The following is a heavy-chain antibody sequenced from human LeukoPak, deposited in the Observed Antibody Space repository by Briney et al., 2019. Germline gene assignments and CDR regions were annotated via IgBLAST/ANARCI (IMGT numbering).Heavy chain of an antibody. CDR1: GFTFSSYA. CDR3: AFIKQQLVRGYFDY. J-gene: IGHJ4*02. Sequence: GGSLRLSCAASGFTFSSYAMSWVRQAPGKGLEWVSAISGSGGSTYYADSVKGRFTISRDNSKNTLYLQMNSLRAEDTAVYYCAFIKQQLVRGYFDYWGQGTLVTVSS. D-gene: IGHD6-13*01. V-gene: IGHV3-23*01. CDR2: ISGSGGST.